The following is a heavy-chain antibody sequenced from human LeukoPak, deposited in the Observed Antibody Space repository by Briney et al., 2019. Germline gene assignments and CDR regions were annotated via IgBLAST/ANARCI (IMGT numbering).Heavy chain of an antibody. J-gene: IGHJ4*02. Sequence: GGSLRLSCAASGFTFNIYVMSWVRQATGKGLEWVSTIGGSGSRTYYADSVRGRFTISRDNSKNTVYLQLNSLRGEDTAVYYCAKDLVSGDWYWRGFDSWGQGTLVTVSS. V-gene: IGHV3-23*01. CDR2: IGGSGSRT. CDR3: AKDLVSGDWYWRGFDS. CDR1: GFTFNIYV. D-gene: IGHD6-19*01.